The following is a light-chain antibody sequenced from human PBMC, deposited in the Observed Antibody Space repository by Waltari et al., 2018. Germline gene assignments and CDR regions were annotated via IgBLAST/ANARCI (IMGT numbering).Light chain of an antibody. V-gene: IGKV3-20*01. J-gene: IGKJ4*01. Sequence: EIVLTQSPGTLSLSPGERATLSCRARESVSSSHLAWYQQKPGQAPRLLIYAESYRATGIPDRFSGSGSGTDFTLTISRLEPEDFAVYYCRQFGSSPFTFGGGTKVEIK. CDR2: AES. CDR1: ESVSSSH. CDR3: RQFGSSPFT.